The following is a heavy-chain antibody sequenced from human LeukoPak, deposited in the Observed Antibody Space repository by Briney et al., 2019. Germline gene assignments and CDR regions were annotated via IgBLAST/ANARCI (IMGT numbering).Heavy chain of an antibody. J-gene: IGHJ4*02. D-gene: IGHD1-26*01. V-gene: IGHV3-9*01. Sequence: GGSLRLSCAASGFTFDDFAMHWVRQAPGKGLEWVSGINLNSDKIGYADSVKGRFTISRDNAKNSLYLQMNSLRAEDTALYYCAKSHVGSYYYFDFWGQGTLVTVSS. CDR1: GFTFDDFA. CDR2: INLNSDKI. CDR3: AKSHVGSYYYFDF.